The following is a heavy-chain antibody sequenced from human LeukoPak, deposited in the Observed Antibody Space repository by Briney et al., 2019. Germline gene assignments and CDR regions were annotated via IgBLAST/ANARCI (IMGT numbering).Heavy chain of an antibody. CDR1: GYTLKEVA. D-gene: IGHD5-18*01. J-gene: IGHJ4*02. CDR3: ARKDGYSYGLPLDY. CDR2: ISVHSGYT. V-gene: IGHV1-18*01. Sequence: ASVKVSCKVSGYTLKEVAIHWVRQAPGQGLEWMGWISVHSGYTNYTKEFQGRISMTTDTSTNTAYMELRSLGSADTAVYYCARKDGYSYGLPLDYWGQGTLVTASS.